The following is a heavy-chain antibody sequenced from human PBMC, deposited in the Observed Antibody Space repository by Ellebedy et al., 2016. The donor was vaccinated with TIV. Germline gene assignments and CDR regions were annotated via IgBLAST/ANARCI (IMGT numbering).Heavy chain of an antibody. V-gene: IGHV3-9*01. CDR1: GFSFEDNA. Sequence: SLKISCKTSGFSFEDNAMHWVRLRPGGGLEWVAGINWNSATVDYADSVKGRFTISRDNAKNSLYLQMSSLRAEDTAVYYCARDQGWAYPGSTRFDYWGQGTLVTVSS. D-gene: IGHD3-10*01. CDR3: ARDQGWAYPGSTRFDY. J-gene: IGHJ4*03. CDR2: INWNSATV.